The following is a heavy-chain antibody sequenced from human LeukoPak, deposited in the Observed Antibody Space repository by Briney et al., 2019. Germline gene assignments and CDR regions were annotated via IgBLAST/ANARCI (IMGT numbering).Heavy chain of an antibody. CDR3: ARRAGDYSHPYDY. CDR1: GFTFSSYA. V-gene: IGHV3-23*01. CDR2: INSNGGST. J-gene: IGHJ4*02. D-gene: IGHD3-22*01. Sequence: GGTLRLSCAASGFTFSSYAMNWVRQAPGKGLEWVSAINSNGGSTYYADSVKGRFTISRDNSKNTLYLQMNSLRAEDTAMYYCARRAGDYSHPYDYWGQGTLVTVSS.